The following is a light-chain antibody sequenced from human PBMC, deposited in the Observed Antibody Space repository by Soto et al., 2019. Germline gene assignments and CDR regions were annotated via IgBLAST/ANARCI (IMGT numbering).Light chain of an antibody. CDR3: QHYNSYSEA. CDR2: KAS. CDR1: QTMSSR. Sequence: DIQMTQSPSTLSGSVGDRVTITCRASQTMSSRLAWYQQKPGKAPKLLTYKASTLKSGVPSRFSGSGSGTEFTLTISSLQPDDFATYYCQHYNSYSEAFGQGTKVELK. V-gene: IGKV1-5*03. J-gene: IGKJ1*01.